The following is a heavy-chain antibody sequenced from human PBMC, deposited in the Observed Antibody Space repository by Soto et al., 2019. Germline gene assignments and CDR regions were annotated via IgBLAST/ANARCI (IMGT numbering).Heavy chain of an antibody. CDR2: ISAYNGNT. J-gene: IGHJ4*02. Sequence: ASVKVSCKASGDTFTTYDINWVRQATGHGLEWMGWISAYNGNTNYAQKLQGRVTMTTDTSTSTAYMELRSLRSDDTAVYYCARTVRDSYGSIYYDYWGQGTLVTVSS. D-gene: IGHD5-18*01. V-gene: IGHV1-18*01. CDR1: GDTFTTYD. CDR3: ARTVRDSYGSIYYDY.